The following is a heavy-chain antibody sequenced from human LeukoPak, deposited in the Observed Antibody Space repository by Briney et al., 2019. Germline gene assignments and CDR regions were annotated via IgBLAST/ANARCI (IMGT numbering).Heavy chain of an antibody. CDR3: ARGRSGNYYGSGSYYNY. CDR1: GGSFSGYY. V-gene: IGHV4-34*01. J-gene: IGHJ4*02. D-gene: IGHD3-10*01. Sequence: SETLSLTCAVYGGSFSGYYWSWIRQPPGKGLEWLWEINHSGSTNYNPSLKSRVTISVDTSKNQFSLKLTSVTAADAAVYYCARGRSGNYYGSGSYYNYWGQGTLVTVSS. CDR2: INHSGST.